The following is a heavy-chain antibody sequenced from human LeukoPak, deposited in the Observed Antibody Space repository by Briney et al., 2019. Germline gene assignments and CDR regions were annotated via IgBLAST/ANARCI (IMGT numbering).Heavy chain of an antibody. V-gene: IGHV3-23*01. D-gene: IGHD1-26*01. Sequence: GSLRPPCGASGIRFRSHVKSRVRQAPGKGLEYVSSIDGTDGGSYYADSVKGRFTISRDNSKNTLFLQMNSLRVEDTAVYYCARVDSGNYDYWGQGTLLTVSS. CDR1: GIRFRSHV. CDR3: ARVDSGNYDY. J-gene: IGHJ4*02. CDR2: IDGTDGGS.